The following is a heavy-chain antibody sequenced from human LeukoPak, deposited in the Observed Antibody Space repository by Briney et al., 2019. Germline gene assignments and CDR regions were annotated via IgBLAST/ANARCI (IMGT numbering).Heavy chain of an antibody. CDR1: GYTLTELS. CDR2: FDPEDGET. J-gene: IGHJ4*02. V-gene: IGHV1-24*01. D-gene: IGHD2-2*02. CDR3: ATGHCSSTSCYM. Sequence: ASVKVSCKVSGYTLTELSMHWVRQAPGKGLEWMGGFDPEDGETIYAQKFQGRVTMTEDTSTDTAYMELSSLRSEDTAVYYCATGHCSSTSCYMWGQGTLVTVSS.